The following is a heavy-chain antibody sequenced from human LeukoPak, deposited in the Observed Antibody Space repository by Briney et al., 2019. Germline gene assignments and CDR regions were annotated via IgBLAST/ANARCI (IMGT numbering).Heavy chain of an antibody. J-gene: IGHJ6*03. CDR2: INHSWST. V-gene: IGHV4-38-2*02. Sequence: PSETLSLTCTVSGYSISNNFYWAWIRQSPGKGLEWIVSINHSWSTYYIPSLKSRVTISVDTSKNQFSLKLSSVTAADTAMYYCARGYCSGGSCYSYYYYNYIDVWGKGTTVTVSS. CDR3: ARGYCSGGSCYSYYYYNYIDV. D-gene: IGHD2-15*01. CDR1: GYSISNNFY.